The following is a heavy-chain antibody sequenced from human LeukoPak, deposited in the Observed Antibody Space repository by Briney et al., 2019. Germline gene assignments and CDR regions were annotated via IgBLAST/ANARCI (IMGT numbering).Heavy chain of an antibody. CDR3: ATMDIVATMDY. CDR1: GFTFSSYS. CDR2: ISSSSSYI. Sequence: PGGSLRLSCAASGFTFSSYSMNWVRQAPGKGLEWVSSISSSSSYIYYADSMKGRFTISRDNAKNSLYLQMNSLRAEDTAVYYCATMDIVATMDYWGQGTLVTVSS. D-gene: IGHD5-12*01. J-gene: IGHJ4*02. V-gene: IGHV3-21*01.